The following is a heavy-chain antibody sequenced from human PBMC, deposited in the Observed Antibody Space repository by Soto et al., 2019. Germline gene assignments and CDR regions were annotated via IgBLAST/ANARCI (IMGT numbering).Heavy chain of an antibody. CDR3: AKAGYCVSTSCYFPFDY. CDR2: ISGSGGST. Sequence: PGGSLRLSCAASEFTFSTRAMTWVRQAPGKGLEWVSSISGSGGSTYYADSVKGRFTISRDNSKNTLYLQMNSLRAEDAAVYSCAKAGYCVSTSCYFPFDYWGQGTLVTVSS. J-gene: IGHJ4*02. D-gene: IGHD2-2*01. V-gene: IGHV3-23*01. CDR1: EFTFSTRA.